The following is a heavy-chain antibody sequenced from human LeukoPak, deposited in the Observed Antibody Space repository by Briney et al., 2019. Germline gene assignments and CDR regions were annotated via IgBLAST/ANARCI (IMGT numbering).Heavy chain of an antibody. CDR3: ARDGRSGYARGPYYFDY. CDR2: INHSGST. D-gene: IGHD5-12*01. CDR1: GGSFSGYY. Sequence: SETLSLTCAVYGGSFSGYYWSWIRQPPGKGLEWIGEINHSGSTNYNPPLKSRVTISVGTSKNQFSLKLSSVTAADTAVYYCARDGRSGYARGPYYFDYWGQGTLVTVSS. V-gene: IGHV4-34*01. J-gene: IGHJ4*02.